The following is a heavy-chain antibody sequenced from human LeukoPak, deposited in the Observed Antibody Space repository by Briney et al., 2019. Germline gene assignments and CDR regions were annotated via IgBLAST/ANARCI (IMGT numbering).Heavy chain of an antibody. J-gene: IGHJ4*02. CDR2: INHSGST. CDR1: GGSISSSSYY. CDR3: ARGNCSSTSCYPSVIDY. Sequence: SETLSLTCTVSGGSISSSSYYWGWIRQPPGKGLEWIGEINHSGSTNYNPSLKSRVTISVDTSKNQFSLKLSSATAADTAVYYCARGNCSSTSCYPSVIDYWGQGTLVTVSS. V-gene: IGHV4-39*07. D-gene: IGHD2-2*01.